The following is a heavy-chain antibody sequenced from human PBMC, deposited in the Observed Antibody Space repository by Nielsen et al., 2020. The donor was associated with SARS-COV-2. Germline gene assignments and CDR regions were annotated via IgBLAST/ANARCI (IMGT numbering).Heavy chain of an antibody. D-gene: IGHD2-2*01. CDR2: SDHSWRI. CDR1: GGSIGNTY. J-gene: IGHJ3*02. CDR3: ARLPAGTVSFDI. Sequence: SETLSVTCAVSGGSIGNTYWGWIRQPPGKRLEWIAYSDHSWRINYNPSLKSRATISADTSKDQISLKLTSVTAADTAVYYCARLPAGTVSFDIWGQGTMVTVS. V-gene: IGHV4-59*08.